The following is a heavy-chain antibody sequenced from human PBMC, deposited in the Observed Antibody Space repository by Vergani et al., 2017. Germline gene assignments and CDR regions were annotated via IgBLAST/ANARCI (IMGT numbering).Heavy chain of an antibody. J-gene: IGHJ1*01. CDR1: GFTSSYYG. CDR3: ATKSCGTPGCQIGYFRE. Sequence: QVHLVESGGGVVQPGRSLRLSCVVSGFTSSYYGMHWVRHAPGKGLEWVAGISYDGTQKYYADSVKGRFTISRDNSKSTLYLQMNSLRTEDTAVYYCATKSCGTPGCQIGYFREWGQGTLVTVSS. V-gene: IGHV3-30*03. CDR2: ISYDGTQK. D-gene: IGHD1-1*01.